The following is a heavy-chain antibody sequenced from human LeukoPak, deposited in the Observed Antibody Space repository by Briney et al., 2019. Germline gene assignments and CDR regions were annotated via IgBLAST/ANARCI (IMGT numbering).Heavy chain of an antibody. CDR1: GGSISSRSYY. CDR2: FYYSGDT. Sequence: PSETLSLTCTVSGGSISSRSYYWGWIRQPPGKGLEWIGSFYYSGDTYYNPSLKSRVTISVDTSKSQFSLRLSSVTAADTAVYYCARHGNIVILPDTSKAFDVWGQGSMVTVSS. CDR3: ARHGNIVILPDTSKAFDV. J-gene: IGHJ3*01. D-gene: IGHD2/OR15-2a*01. V-gene: IGHV4-39*01.